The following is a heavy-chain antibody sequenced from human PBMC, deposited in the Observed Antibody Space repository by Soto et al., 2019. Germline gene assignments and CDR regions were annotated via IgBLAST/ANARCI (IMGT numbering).Heavy chain of an antibody. J-gene: IGHJ4*02. CDR3: ARTPKIEYSSPSGGGGFDY. D-gene: IGHD6-6*01. CDR1: GGSFSGYY. V-gene: IGHV4-34*01. CDR2: INHSGST. Sequence: SETLSLTCAVYGGSFSGYYWSWIRQPPGKGLEWIGEINHSGSTNYNPSLKSRVTISVDTSKNQFSLKLSSVTAADTAVYYCARTPKIEYSSPSGGGGFDYWGPGTLVTVSS.